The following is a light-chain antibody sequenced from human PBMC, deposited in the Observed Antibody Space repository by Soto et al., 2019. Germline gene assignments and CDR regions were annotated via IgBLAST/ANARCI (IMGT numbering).Light chain of an antibody. CDR2: GAS. J-gene: IGKJ1*01. V-gene: IGKV3-20*01. CDR3: QQYGSSHVT. Sequence: EIVLTQSPGTLSLSPGEGATLSCRASQSVSSSLAWYNQKPGQAPSLLIYGASNRATDIPDRFSGSGSGTDFTLTISRLEPEDFAVYYCQQYGSSHVTFGQGTKVEIK. CDR1: QSVSSS.